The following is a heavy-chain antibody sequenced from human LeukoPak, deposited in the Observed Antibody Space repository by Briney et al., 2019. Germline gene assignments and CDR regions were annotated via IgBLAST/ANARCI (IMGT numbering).Heavy chain of an antibody. Sequence: PGGSLRLSCAASGFTFDDYGMSWVRQAPGKGLEWVAATNWNGGSTHYADSVKGRFTISRATAKNSLYLQFSSLSVENTVLYYWARRRRGNTVPYYYRDVWGKGTTVTVSS. D-gene: IGHD1-26*01. J-gene: IGHJ6*03. CDR1: GFTFDDYG. CDR3: ARRRRGNTVPYYYRDV. CDR2: TNWNGGST. V-gene: IGHV3-20*04.